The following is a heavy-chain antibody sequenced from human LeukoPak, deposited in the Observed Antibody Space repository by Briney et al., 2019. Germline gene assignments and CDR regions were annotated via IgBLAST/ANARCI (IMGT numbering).Heavy chain of an antibody. D-gene: IGHD4-17*01. CDR2: IYYSGST. CDR3: ARSDYGDYGWFDP. J-gene: IGHJ5*02. CDR1: GGSISSYY. Sequence: SETLSLTCTVSGGSISSYYWSWIRQPPGKGLEWIGYIYYSGSTNYNPSLKSRVTISVDTSKNQFSLKLSSVTAAGTAVYYCARSDYGDYGWFDPWGQGTLVTVSS. V-gene: IGHV4-59*01.